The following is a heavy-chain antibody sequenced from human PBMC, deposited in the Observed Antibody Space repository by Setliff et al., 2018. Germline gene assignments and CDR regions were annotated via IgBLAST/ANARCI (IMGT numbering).Heavy chain of an antibody. Sequence: SETLSLTCSVSDGSIDSHYWSWIRQPPGKGLEWIGSIYYSGNTNYNPSLKSRVTISMDTSKNQFSLKLSSVTAADTAVYHCARGKTFFGAFIRAFDIWGQGRMVTVSS. D-gene: IGHD3-3*01. CDR2: IYYSGNT. CDR1: DGSIDSHY. CDR3: ARGKTFFGAFIRAFDI. V-gene: IGHV4-59*11. J-gene: IGHJ3*02.